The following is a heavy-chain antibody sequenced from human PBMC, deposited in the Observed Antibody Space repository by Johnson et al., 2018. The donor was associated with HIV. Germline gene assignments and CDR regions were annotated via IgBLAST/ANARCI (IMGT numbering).Heavy chain of an antibody. V-gene: IGHV3-30*03. Sequence: QVQLVESGGGVVQPGKSLTLSCVGSGLSFSNFGIHWVRQAPGKGPEWVAVISFDGNLNKSDDSVKGQFPISRNNSKTPLYLQMTSLRQDDTAGYSCYCRDQLGAGSESKGTLDAWGQGTMVTVSS. J-gene: IGHJ3*01. CDR1: GLSFSNFG. CDR3: YCRDQLGAGSESKGTLDA. D-gene: IGHD3-10*01. CDR2: ISFDGNLN.